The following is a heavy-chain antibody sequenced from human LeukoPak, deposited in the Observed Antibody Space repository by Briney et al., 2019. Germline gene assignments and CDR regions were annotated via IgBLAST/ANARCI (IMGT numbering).Heavy chain of an antibody. CDR1: GDSISSGGYY. CDR3: ARSLGHYDILTGYYRGDAFDI. J-gene: IGHJ3*02. V-gene: IGHV4-31*01. CDR2: IYYSGST. Sequence: PSETLSLTCTVSGDSISSGGYYWSWIRQHPGKGLEWIGYIYYSGSTCYNPSLKSQITISVDTSKNQFSLRLSSVTAADTAVYYCARSLGHYDILTGYYRGDAFDIWGQGTMVTVSS. D-gene: IGHD3-9*01.